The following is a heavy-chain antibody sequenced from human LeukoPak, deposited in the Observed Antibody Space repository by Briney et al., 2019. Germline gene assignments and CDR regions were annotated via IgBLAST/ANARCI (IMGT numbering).Heavy chain of an antibody. V-gene: IGHV3-21*01. CDR3: AREEGPSTLDY. CDR2: TRSSNGHI. J-gene: IGHJ4*02. D-gene: IGHD3-3*02. Sequence: GGSLRLSCAASGFTFTSYSMNWVRQAPGKGLEWVSITRSSNGHIYYADSVKGRFTISRDKAKKSLYLQMNSLRAEGTAVYYCAREEGPSTLDYWGQGTLVTVSS. CDR1: GFTFTSYS.